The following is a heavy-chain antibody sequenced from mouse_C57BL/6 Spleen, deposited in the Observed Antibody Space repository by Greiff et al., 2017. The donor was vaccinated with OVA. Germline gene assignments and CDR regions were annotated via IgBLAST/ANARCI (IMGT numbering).Heavy chain of an antibody. CDR3: ARGNYGGSSPLYAMDY. CDR1: GYTFTSYW. CDR2: IDPSDSET. D-gene: IGHD1-1*01. V-gene: IGHV1-52*01. Sequence: QVQLQQPGAELVRPGSSVKLSCKASGYTFTSYWMHWVKQRPIQGLEWIGNIDPSDSETHYNQKFTDKATLTVDKSSSTAYMQLSSLTSEDSAVYYCARGNYGGSSPLYAMDYWGQGTSVTVSS. J-gene: IGHJ4*01.